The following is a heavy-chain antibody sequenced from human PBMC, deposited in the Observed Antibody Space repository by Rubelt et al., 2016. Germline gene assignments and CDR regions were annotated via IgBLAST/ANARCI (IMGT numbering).Heavy chain of an antibody. V-gene: IGHV4-34*01. D-gene: IGHD3-10*01. CDR1: GGSFSGYY. Sequence: QVQLQQWGAGLLKPSETLSLTCAVYGGSFSGYYWSWIRQPPGKGLEWIGEINHSGSTNYNPSLKSRVTISVDTSKNQFSLKLSSVTAADTAVYYCARLLMVRGVKIYYFDYWGQGTRVTVSS. CDR3: ARLLMVRGVKIYYFDY. CDR2: INHSGST. J-gene: IGHJ4*02.